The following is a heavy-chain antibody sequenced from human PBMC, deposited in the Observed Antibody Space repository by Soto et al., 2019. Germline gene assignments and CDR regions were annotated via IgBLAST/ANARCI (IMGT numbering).Heavy chain of an antibody. D-gene: IGHD4-17*01. CDR3: ARQVPDYGDPGILFWFDP. CDR2: IYYSGST. CDR1: GGSISSSSYY. Sequence: SETLSLTCTVSGGSISSSSYYWGWIRQPPGKGLEWIGSIYYSGSTYYNPSLKSRVTISVDTSKNQFSLKLSSVTAADTAVYYCARQVPDYGDPGILFWFDPWGQGTLVTVSS. J-gene: IGHJ5*02. V-gene: IGHV4-39*01.